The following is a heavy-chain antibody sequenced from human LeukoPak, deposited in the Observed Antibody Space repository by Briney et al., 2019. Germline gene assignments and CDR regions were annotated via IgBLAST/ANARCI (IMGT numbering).Heavy chain of an antibody. CDR3: ARRSYYYDSSGYQDAFDI. V-gene: IGHV4-4*09. D-gene: IGHD3-22*01. CDR1: GVSISSYY. J-gene: IGHJ3*02. CDR2: MYTSGST. Sequence: NPSETLSLTCTVSGVSISSYYWSWIRQPPGKGLEWIGYMYTSGSTNYNPSLKSRVTISVDTSKNQFSLKLSSVTAADTAVYYCARRSYYYDSSGYQDAFDIWGQGTMVTVSS.